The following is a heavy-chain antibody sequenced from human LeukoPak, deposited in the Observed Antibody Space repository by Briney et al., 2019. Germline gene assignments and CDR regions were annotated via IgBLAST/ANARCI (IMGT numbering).Heavy chain of an antibody. CDR2: ISSSSSYI. V-gene: IGHV3-21*01. D-gene: IGHD3-9*01. CDR1: GFTFSSYS. J-gene: IGHJ4*02. CDR3: ASEPYYDILTGSPKGFDY. Sequence: GGSLRLSCAASGFTFSSYSMNWVRQAPGKGLEWVSSISSSSSYIYYADSVKGRFTISRDNAKNSLYLQMSSLRAEDTAVYYCASEPYYDILTGSPKGFDYWGQGTLVTVSS.